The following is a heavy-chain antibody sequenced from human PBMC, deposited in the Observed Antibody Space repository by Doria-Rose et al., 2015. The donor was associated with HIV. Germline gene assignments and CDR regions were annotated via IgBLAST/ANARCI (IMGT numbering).Heavy chain of an antibody. CDR3: ARIKSSRWYHKYYFDF. J-gene: IGHJ4*02. V-gene: IGHV2-26*01. Sequence: QESGPVLVKPTETLTLTCTVSGVSLSSPGVGVSWIRQPPGKALEWLANIFSDDERSYKTSLKCRLTIARGTSKSQVVLTMTDMDPVDTATYYCARIKSSRWYHKYYFDFWGQGTLVIVSA. CDR2: IFSDDER. CDR1: GVSLSSPGVG. D-gene: IGHD6-13*01.